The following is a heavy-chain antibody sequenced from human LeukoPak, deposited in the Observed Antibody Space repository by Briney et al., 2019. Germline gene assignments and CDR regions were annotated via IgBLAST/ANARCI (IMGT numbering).Heavy chain of an antibody. Sequence: SEALSLTCTVSGGSISSYYWSWIRQPPGKGLEWIGYIYYSGSTNYNPSLKSRVTISVDTSKNQFSLKLSSVTAADTAVYYCARGGYGGPDYWGQGTLVTVS. J-gene: IGHJ4*02. CDR2: IYYSGST. CDR3: ARGGYGGPDY. V-gene: IGHV4-59*01. CDR1: GGSISSYY. D-gene: IGHD4-23*01.